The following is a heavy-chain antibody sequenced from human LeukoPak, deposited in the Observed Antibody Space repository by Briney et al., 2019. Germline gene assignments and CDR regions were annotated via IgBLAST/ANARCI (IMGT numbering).Heavy chain of an antibody. CDR3: ARGRGGRGTLYYYYYGMDV. J-gene: IGHJ6*02. CDR1: GGSISSYY. V-gene: IGHV4-34*01. Sequence: SETLSLTCTVSGGSISSYYWSWIRQPPGKGLEWIGEINHSGSTNYNPSLKSRVTISVDTSKNQFSLKLSSVTAANTAVYYCARGRGGRGTLYYYYYGMDVWGQGTTVTVSS. CDR2: INHSGST. D-gene: IGHD3-16*01.